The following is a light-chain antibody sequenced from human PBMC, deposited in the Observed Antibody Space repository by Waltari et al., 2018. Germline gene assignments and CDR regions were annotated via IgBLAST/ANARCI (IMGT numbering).Light chain of an antibody. CDR3: QQYSDWPPLT. Sequence: EILMTQSPGTLSVSPGETATLSCRASQSLSRNLAWYQLQPGQAPRLLIYAASTRATGIPARFSGSGSGTEFTLTISSLQSEDFAVYYCQQYSDWPPLTFGGGTKVEIK. J-gene: IGKJ4*01. CDR2: AAS. CDR1: QSLSRN. V-gene: IGKV3-15*01.